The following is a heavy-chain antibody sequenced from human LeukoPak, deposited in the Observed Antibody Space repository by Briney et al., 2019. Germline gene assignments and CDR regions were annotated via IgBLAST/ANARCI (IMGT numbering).Heavy chain of an antibody. V-gene: IGHV3-23*01. J-gene: IGHJ4*02. Sequence: GGSLRLSCAASGFTFSSYSMNWVRQAPGKGLEWVSAISGSGGSTYYADSVKGRFTISRDNSKNTLYLQMNSLRAEDTAVYYCAKDIRSYRYYFDYWGQGTLVTVSS. CDR2: ISGSGGST. CDR3: AKDIRSYRYYFDY. D-gene: IGHD3-16*02. CDR1: GFTFSSYS.